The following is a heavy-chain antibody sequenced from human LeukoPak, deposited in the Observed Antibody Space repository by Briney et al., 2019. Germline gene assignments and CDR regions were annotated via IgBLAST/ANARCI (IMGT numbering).Heavy chain of an antibody. Sequence: ASVKVSCKASGYTFTGYYIHWVRQAPGQGLGWMGWINPNSGDTNYAQKFQDRVTLSRDTSISTAYMELTNLRSDDTAVYYCARPNGDYHNWFDPWGQGTLVTVSS. CDR2: INPNSGDT. CDR1: GYTFTGYY. J-gene: IGHJ5*02. D-gene: IGHD4-17*01. CDR3: ARPNGDYHNWFDP. V-gene: IGHV1-2*02.